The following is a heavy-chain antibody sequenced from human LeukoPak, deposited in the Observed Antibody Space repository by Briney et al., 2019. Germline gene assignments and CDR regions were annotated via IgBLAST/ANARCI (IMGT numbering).Heavy chain of an antibody. CDR1: GGSTSSYY. V-gene: IGHV4-59*01. J-gene: IGHJ4*02. Sequence: SETLSLTCTVSGGSTSSYYWSWIRQPPGKGLEWIGYIYYSGSTNYNPSLKSRVTISVDTSKNQFSLKLSSVTAADTAVYYCARGGRRLDYWGQGTLVTVSS. D-gene: IGHD1-26*01. CDR3: ARGGRRLDY. CDR2: IYYSGST.